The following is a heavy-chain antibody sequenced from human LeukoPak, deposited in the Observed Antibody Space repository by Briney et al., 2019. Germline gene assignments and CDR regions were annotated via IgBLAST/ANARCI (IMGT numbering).Heavy chain of an antibody. V-gene: IGHV3-9*01. D-gene: IGHD3-10*01. CDR2: ISWNSGSL. CDR1: GFTFDDYA. J-gene: IGHJ4*02. Sequence: GGSLRLSCAASGFTFDDYAMHWVRQAPGKGLEWVSGISWNSGSLGYADSVKGRFTISRDNAKNSLYLQMNSLRAEDTALYYCAKDMVEAYYGSGSYLFDYWGQGTLVTVSS. CDR3: AKDMVEAYYGSGSYLFDY.